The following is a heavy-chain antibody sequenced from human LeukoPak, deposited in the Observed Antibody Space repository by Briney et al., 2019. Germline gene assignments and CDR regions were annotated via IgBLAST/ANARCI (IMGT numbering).Heavy chain of an antibody. J-gene: IGHJ4*02. D-gene: IGHD1-26*01. CDR1: GFTFITYG. V-gene: IGHV3-30*18. CDR2: ISYDGSNK. Sequence: GGPLRPPCAASGFTFITYGMHWAAKAPGRGRGWVAVISYDGSNKYYADSVKGRFTISRDNSKNTLYLQMNSLRAEDTAVYYCAKEFTVGATRAVFDYWGQGTLVTVSS. CDR3: AKEFTVGATRAVFDY.